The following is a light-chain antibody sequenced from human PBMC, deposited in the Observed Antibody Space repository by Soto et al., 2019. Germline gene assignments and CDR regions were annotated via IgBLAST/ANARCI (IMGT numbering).Light chain of an antibody. V-gene: IGLV2-14*01. CDR3: SSYTSSNTLYV. CDR1: SSEVGGYNY. CDR2: DVN. J-gene: IGLJ1*01. Sequence: QSVLTQPASVSGSPGQSITISCTGTSSEVGGYNYVSWYQQHPGKAPKLMIYDVNNRPSGVSDRFSGSKSGNTASLTISGLQAEDEADYFCSSYTSSNTLYVLGAGTKVTVL.